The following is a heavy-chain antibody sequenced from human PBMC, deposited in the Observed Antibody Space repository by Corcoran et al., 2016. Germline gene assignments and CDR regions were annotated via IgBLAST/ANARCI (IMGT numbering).Heavy chain of an antibody. J-gene: IGHJ4*02. CDR1: GFTFSSYS. V-gene: IGHV3-48*04. CDR2: ISSSSSTI. D-gene: IGHD2-21*02. CDR3: ARDEWVTLVDY. Sequence: EVQLVESGGGLVQHGGSLRLSCAASGFTFSSYSMNWVRKAPGKGLEWVSYISSSSSTIYYAASVKGRFTISRDNAKNSLYLQMNSLRAEDTAVYYCARDEWVTLVDYWGQGTLVTVSS.